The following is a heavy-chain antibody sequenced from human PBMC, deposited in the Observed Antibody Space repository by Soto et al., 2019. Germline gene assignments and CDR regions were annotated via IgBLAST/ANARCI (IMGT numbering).Heavy chain of an antibody. CDR1: GYSFTSYW. CDR2: IDPSDSYT. CDR3: ASSVTTVTTRMDYHYYGMDV. D-gene: IGHD4-17*01. V-gene: IGHV5-10-1*01. J-gene: IGHJ6*02. Sequence: HGESLKISCKGSGYSFTSYWISWVRQMPGKGLEWMGRIDPSDSYTNYSPSFQGHVTISADKSISTAYLQWSSLKASDTAMYYCASSVTTVTTRMDYHYYGMDVWGQGTTVTVSS.